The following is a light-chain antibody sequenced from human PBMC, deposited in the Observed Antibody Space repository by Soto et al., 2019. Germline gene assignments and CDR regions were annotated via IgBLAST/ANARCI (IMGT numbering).Light chain of an antibody. Sequence: VLPQSPETLSLSPGKRATLSCRASESVDFHLAWYQQKGGQAPRLLIYGASNRATGIPDRFSGSGSGTDFTLTISRLEPEDFAVYYCQQYGSSGTFGQGTKVDI. CDR2: GAS. CDR1: ESVDFH. J-gene: IGKJ1*01. V-gene: IGKV3-20*01. CDR3: QQYGSSGT.